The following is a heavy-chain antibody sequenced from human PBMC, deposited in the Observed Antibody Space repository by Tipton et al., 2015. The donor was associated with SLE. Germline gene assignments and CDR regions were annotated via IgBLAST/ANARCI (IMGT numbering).Heavy chain of an antibody. Sequence: SLRLSCAASGFSVSSNYVSWIRQAPGKGLEWVSVVFNAGATYYADSVKGRFTMSRDNSMNTLSLQMNSLRVEDTAVYFCARGRGGEFLDYWGQGTLVTVSS. V-gene: IGHV3-66*01. D-gene: IGHD3-16*01. J-gene: IGHJ4*02. CDR3: ARGRGGEFLDY. CDR2: VFNAGAT. CDR1: GFSVSSNY.